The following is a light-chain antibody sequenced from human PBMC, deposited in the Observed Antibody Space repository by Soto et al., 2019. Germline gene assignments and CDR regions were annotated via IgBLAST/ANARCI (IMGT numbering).Light chain of an antibody. CDR2: GAS. Sequence: EIALTQSPGTLSLSPGERATLFCRARQSVSRSWLAWYQEKPGQAPRLLLSGASTRATGIPDRFSGSGSGTDFTLTISRLEPEDFAVYNCHQCGMTVTSVIAHLRTFGQGTKVQV. CDR3: HQCGMTVTSVIAHLRT. J-gene: IGKJ1*01. CDR1: QSVSRSW. V-gene: IGKV3-20*01.